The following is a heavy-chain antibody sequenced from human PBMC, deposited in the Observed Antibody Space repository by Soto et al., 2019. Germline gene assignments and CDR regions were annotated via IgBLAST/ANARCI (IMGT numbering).Heavy chain of an antibody. V-gene: IGHV3-66*01. Sequence: EVQLVESGGGLVQPGGSLRLSCAASGFTVSSNYMSWVRQAPGKGLEWVSVIYRGGATYYADSVKGRFIISRDNSKNMMYLQMNFLRAEDTAVYYCAREEYYDVSTGFYIGGACHIWGQGTLVTVSS. J-gene: IGHJ3*02. CDR1: GFTVSSNY. CDR3: AREEYYDVSTGFYIGGACHI. CDR2: IYRGGAT. D-gene: IGHD3-9*01.